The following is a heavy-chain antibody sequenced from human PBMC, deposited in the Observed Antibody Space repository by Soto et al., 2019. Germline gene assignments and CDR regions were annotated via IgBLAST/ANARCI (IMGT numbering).Heavy chain of an antibody. CDR2: IYYSGST. CDR3: ARRRYYGSGSYSEDV. V-gene: IGHV4-59*08. CDR1: GGSISSYY. Sequence: SETLSLTCTVSGGSISSYYWSWIRQPPGKGLEWIGYIYYSGSTNYNPSLKSRVTISVDTSKNQFSLKLSSVTAADTAVYYCARRRYYGSGSYSEDVWGKGTTVTVSS. J-gene: IGHJ6*04. D-gene: IGHD3-10*01.